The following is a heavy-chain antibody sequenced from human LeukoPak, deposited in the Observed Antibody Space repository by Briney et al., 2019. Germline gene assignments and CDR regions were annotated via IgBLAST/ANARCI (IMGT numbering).Heavy chain of an antibody. CDR3: AKGSFSGFSTRADY. CDR1: GFAFSTYA. V-gene: IGHV3-23*01. D-gene: IGHD5-12*01. Sequence: QTGGSPRLSCAAPGFAFSTYAMNWVRQAPGKGLEWVSFISGSGGSTHYADSVKGRFTISRDDSKNTLYLPMNSLRAEDTAVYYCAKGSFSGFSTRADYWGQGTLVTVSS. J-gene: IGHJ4*02. CDR2: ISGSGGST.